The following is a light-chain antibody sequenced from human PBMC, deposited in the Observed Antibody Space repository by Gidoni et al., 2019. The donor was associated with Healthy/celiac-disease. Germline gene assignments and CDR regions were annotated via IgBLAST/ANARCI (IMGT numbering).Light chain of an antibody. J-gene: IGKJ4*01. CDR3: QQSYSTPPT. V-gene: IGKV1-39*01. Sequence: DIQMTQSPSSLSASVGDRVTITCRASQIISSYLTWYQQKPGKAHKLLIYAASSLQSGVPSRLSGSGSGTDFTLTISSLQPEYFATYYCQQSYSTPPTFGGGTKVEIK. CDR1: QIISSY. CDR2: AAS.